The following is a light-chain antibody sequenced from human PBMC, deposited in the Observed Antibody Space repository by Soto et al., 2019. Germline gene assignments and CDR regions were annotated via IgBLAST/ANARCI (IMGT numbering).Light chain of an antibody. CDR1: QSVSSN. Sequence: EIVMTQSPATLSVSPAERVTLSCRASQSVSSNLAWYQQKPGQAPRLLIYGASTRATGFPPRFSGSGSGTEFTLTISSLQSEDFAVYYCHQYNDWPRTFGGGTKVEIK. CDR3: HQYNDWPRT. V-gene: IGKV3-15*01. CDR2: GAS. J-gene: IGKJ4*01.